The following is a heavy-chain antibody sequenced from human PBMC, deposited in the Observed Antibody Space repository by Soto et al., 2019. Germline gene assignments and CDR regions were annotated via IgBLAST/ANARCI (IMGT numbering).Heavy chain of an antibody. J-gene: IGHJ3*02. V-gene: IGHV4-59*01. Sequence: PSETLSLTCTVSGGSISSYYWSWIRQPPGKGLEWIGYIYYSGSTNYNPSLKSRVTISVDTSKNQFSLKLSSVTAADTAVYYCARTRGTYYYDSSGDASDIWGQGTMVTVSS. CDR2: IYYSGST. D-gene: IGHD3-22*01. CDR1: GGSISSYY. CDR3: ARTRGTYYYDSSGDASDI.